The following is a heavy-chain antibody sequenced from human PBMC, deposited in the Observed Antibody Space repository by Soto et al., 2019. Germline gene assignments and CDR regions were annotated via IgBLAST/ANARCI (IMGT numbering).Heavy chain of an antibody. CDR3: AWTFDTITYCIPY. V-gene: IGHV3-30-3*01. CDR1: GFSFSSYA. CDR2: ISGDGNII. Sequence: GGSLRLSCAASGFSFSSYAMHWIRQAPGKGLEWLAVISGDGNIIQYADSVKGRFIISRDNSKNTLYLQMNSLRGDDTAVYYCAWTFDTITYCIPYWGKGTLVTSPQ. J-gene: IGHJ1*01. D-gene: IGHD3-9*01.